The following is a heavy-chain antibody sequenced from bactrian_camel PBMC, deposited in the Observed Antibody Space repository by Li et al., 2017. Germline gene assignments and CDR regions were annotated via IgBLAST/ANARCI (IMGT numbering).Heavy chain of an antibody. V-gene: IGHV3-3*01. CDR2: IAQGRGSA. D-gene: IGHD1*01. CDR1: TWIISRC. CDR3: AADKCDDWKVAGASYKY. Sequence: HVQLVESGGGSVQAGGSLKLSCTASTWIISRCMGWFRQAPGNEREGVATIAQGRGSAVYADSVRGRFTISRDNAKNLYLQMNSLKPEDTAMYYCAADKCDDWKVAGASYKYWGQGTQVTVSS. J-gene: IGHJ4*01.